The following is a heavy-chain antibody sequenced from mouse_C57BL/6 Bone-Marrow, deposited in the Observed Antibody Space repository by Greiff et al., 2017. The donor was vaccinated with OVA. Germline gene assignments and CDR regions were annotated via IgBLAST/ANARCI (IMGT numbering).Heavy chain of an antibody. CDR2: INPNNGGT. CDR1: GYTFTDYN. V-gene: IGHV1-22*01. J-gene: IGHJ4*01. Sequence: EVKLQESGPELVKPGASVKMSCKASGYTFTDYNMHWVKQSHGKSLEWIGYINPNNGGTSYNQKFKGKATLTVNKSSSTAYMELRSLTSEDSAVDYCARERMGDYDPYYAMDYWGQGASVTVSS. CDR3: ARERMGDYDPYYAMDY. D-gene: IGHD2-4*01.